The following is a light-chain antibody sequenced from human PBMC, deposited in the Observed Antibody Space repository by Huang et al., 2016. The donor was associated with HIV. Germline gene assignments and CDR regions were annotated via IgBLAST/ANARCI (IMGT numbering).Light chain of an antibody. V-gene: IGKV3-15*01. J-gene: IGKJ1*01. CDR2: GAS. CDR1: QSGSSN. Sequence: EIVMTQSPATLSVSRGERATLSCRASQSGSSNLAWYQQKPGQAPRLLIYGASTRATGCPARFSGSGSGTEFTLTISSLQSEDFAVYYCQQYNNWPPTFGQGTKVEIK. CDR3: QQYNNWPPT.